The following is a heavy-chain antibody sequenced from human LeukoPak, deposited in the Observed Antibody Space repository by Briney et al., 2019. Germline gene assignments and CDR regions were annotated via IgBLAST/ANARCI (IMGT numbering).Heavy chain of an antibody. CDR2: IRYDGSNK. CDR3: ARPDDNWNYDLYAFDI. Sequence: GGSLRLSCAASGFTFSSYGMHWVRQAPGKGLEWVAFIRYDGSNKYYADSVKGRFTISRDNSKNTLYLQMNSLRAEDTAVYYCARPDDNWNYDLYAFDIWGQGTMVTVSS. D-gene: IGHD1-7*01. CDR1: GFTFSSYG. V-gene: IGHV3-30*02. J-gene: IGHJ3*02.